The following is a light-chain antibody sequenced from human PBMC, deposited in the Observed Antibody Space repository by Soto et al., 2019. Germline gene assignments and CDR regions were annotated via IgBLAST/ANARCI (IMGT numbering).Light chain of an antibody. CDR2: EVT. V-gene: IGLV2-8*01. Sequence: QSALTQPTSASGSPGQSVTISCTGTSSNVGGYKYVSWYQQHPGKAPKLMVYEVTKRPSGVPDRFSGSKSGNTASLTVSGLQAEYEADYYCSSYAGSNNLVFGGGTKLTVL. J-gene: IGLJ2*01. CDR1: SSNVGGYKY. CDR3: SSYAGSNNLV.